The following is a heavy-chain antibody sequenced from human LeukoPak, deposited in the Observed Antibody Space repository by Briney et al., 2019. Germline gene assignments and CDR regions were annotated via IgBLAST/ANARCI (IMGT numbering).Heavy chain of an antibody. V-gene: IGHV3-30*07. J-gene: IGHJ6*02. D-gene: IGHD4-17*01. Sequence: GGSLRLSCAASGFTFSSYAMHWVRQAPGKGLEWVAVISYDGSNKYYADSVKGRFTISRDNSKNTLYLQMNSLRAEDTAVYYCASYELNQAVDYEDYYYGMDVWAKGPRSPSP. CDR1: GFTFSSYA. CDR3: ASYELNQAVDYEDYYYGMDV. CDR2: ISYDGSNK.